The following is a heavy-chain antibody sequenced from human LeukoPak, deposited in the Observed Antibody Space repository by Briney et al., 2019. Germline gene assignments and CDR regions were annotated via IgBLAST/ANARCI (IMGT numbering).Heavy chain of an antibody. J-gene: IGHJ3*02. Sequence: PSETLSLTCTVSGGSISSYYWSWIRQPPGKRLEWIGDIYYSGSTNYSPSLKGRVTISVDTSKNQFSLKLSSVTAADTAGYYCARESRERWLQLRAFDIWGQGTMVTVSS. CDR1: GGSISSYY. CDR2: IYYSGST. V-gene: IGHV4-59*01. D-gene: IGHD5-24*01. CDR3: ARESRERWLQLRAFDI.